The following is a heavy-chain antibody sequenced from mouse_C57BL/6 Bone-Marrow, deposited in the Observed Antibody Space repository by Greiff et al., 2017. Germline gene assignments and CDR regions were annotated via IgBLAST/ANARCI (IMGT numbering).Heavy chain of an antibody. D-gene: IGHD1-1*01. CDR3: ARSRYYGSTWYYYAMDY. V-gene: IGHV1-55*01. CDR2: IYPGSGST. J-gene: IGHJ4*01. CDR1: GYTFTSYW. Sequence: QVQLKQPGAELVKPGASVKMSCKASGYTFTSYWITWVKQRPGQGLEWIGEIYPGSGSTKYNEKFKSKATLTVDTSSSTAYMQLSSLTSEDSAVXYCARSRYYGSTWYYYAMDYWGQGTSVTVSS.